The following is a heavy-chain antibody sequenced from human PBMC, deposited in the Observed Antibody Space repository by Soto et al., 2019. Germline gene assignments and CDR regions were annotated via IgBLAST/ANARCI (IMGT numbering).Heavy chain of an antibody. CDR3: AIDQSGAADF. CDR1: GDSMSRYY. J-gene: IGHJ3*01. D-gene: IGHD7-27*01. V-gene: IGHV4-4*07. Sequence: QVQLQESGPGLVEPSETLSLTCTVSGDSMSRYYWSWIRQSAEKGLEWIGRISATGTTSYIPSLKSRITLSVDTSKNQFSLNLKLVTAADTAVYFCAIDQSGAADFWGQGTVVTVS. CDR2: ISATGTT.